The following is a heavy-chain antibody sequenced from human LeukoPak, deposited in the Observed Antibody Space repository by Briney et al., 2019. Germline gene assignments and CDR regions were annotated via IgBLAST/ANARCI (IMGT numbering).Heavy chain of an antibody. V-gene: IGHV3-7*01. CDR1: GFTFTDYW. CDR2: IKQDGNEK. D-gene: IGHD2-21*01. Sequence: GGSLRLSCAASGFTFTDYWMTWVRQAPGKGLEWVANIKQDGNEKYYVDSVKGRFTFSRDNTKNSLYLQMNSLRAEDTAVYYCARHIGTYYDYWGQGTLVTVSS. CDR3: ARHIGTYYDY. J-gene: IGHJ4*02.